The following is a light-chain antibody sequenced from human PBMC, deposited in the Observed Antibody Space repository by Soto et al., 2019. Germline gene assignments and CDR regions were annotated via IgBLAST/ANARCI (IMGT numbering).Light chain of an antibody. V-gene: IGKV3-20*01. CDR1: QSVSTRS. Sequence: EIVLTQSPGTLSLSPGERATLSCRASQSVSTRSLAWYQQKPGQAPRLIISGASSRAADIPDRFSGSGSGTDFTLTINRLEPEDFEVYYCQQYDSSPRTFGQGTKVDIK. J-gene: IGKJ1*01. CDR2: GAS. CDR3: QQYDSSPRT.